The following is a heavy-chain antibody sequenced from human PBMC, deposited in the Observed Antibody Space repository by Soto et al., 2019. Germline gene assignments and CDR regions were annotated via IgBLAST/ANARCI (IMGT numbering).Heavy chain of an antibody. V-gene: IGHV3-23*01. D-gene: IGHD2-15*01. CDR1: GFTFSSYA. J-gene: IGHJ5*02. Sequence: GGSLRLSCTTSGFTFSSYAMSWVRQAPGKGLEWVSSISDSGSTTYYADSVKGRFTISRDNSKNTLYLQVNSLRAEDTAVYYCAKAYHLVTVVSWFDPWGQGTLVTVS. CDR3: AKAYHLVTVVSWFDP. CDR2: ISDSGSTT.